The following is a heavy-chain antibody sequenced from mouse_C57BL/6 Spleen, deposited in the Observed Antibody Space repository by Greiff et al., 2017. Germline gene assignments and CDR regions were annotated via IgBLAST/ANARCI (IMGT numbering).Heavy chain of an antibody. V-gene: IGHV14-2*01. J-gene: IGHJ2*01. D-gene: IGHD2-4*01. CDR3: ARSGGYDYDGDY. CDR1: GFNIKDYY. CDR2: IDPEDGET. Sequence: VQLQQSGAELVKPGASVKLSCTASGFNIKDYYMHWVKQRTEQGLEWIGRIDPEDGETKYAPKFPGKATITADTSSNTAYLQLSSLTSEDTAVYYCARSGGYDYDGDYWGQGTTLTVSS.